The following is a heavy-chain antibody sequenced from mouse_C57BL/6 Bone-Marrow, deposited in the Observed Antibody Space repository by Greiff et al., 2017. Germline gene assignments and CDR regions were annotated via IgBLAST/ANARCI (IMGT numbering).Heavy chain of an antibody. J-gene: IGHJ2*01. CDR1: GYTFTSYW. D-gene: IGHD1-1*01. CDR2: IDPSDSET. V-gene: IGHV1-52*01. Sequence: VQLQQPGAELVRPGSSVKLSCKASGYTFTSYWMHWVKQRPIQGLEWIGNIDPSDSETHYNQKFKDKATLTVDKSSSTAYMQLSRLTSEDSAVYYCASRDYGSSLDYWGQGTTLTVAS. CDR3: ASRDYGSSLDY.